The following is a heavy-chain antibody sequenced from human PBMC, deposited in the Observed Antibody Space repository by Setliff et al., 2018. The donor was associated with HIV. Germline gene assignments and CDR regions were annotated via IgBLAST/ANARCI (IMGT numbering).Heavy chain of an antibody. Sequence: SETLSLTCTVSGGSISGYYWSWVRQPPEKRLELIGFIHYSGGSDYNPSLKSRITISVDMSRNQFSLVLSSVTAADTAVYYCARFQAWQLGRRGGYYYYMDVWGKGTTVTVSS. CDR2: IHYSGGS. CDR3: ARFQAWQLGRRGGYYYYMDV. CDR1: GGSISGYY. J-gene: IGHJ6*03. V-gene: IGHV4-59*01. D-gene: IGHD1-1*01.